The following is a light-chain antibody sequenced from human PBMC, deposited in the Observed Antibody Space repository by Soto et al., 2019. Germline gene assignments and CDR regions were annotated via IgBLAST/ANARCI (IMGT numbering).Light chain of an antibody. J-gene: IGLJ1*01. CDR3: CSYADGSIYF. Sequence: QLVLTQPASVSESPGQSITISCTGTSRDVGAYDYVSWYLQYPDKAPQLLIYYVDHRPSGVSSRFSGSKSGNTASLTISGLQAEDEGDYYCCSYADGSIYFFGTGTKLTVL. V-gene: IGLV2-14*03. CDR2: YVD. CDR1: SRDVGAYDY.